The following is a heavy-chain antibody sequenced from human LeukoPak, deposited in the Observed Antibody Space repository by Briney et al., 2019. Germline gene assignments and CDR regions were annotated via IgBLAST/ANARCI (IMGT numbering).Heavy chain of an antibody. CDR1: GFTFSSYD. CDR2: IGSAGDT. CDR3: VRGKYSSGYLTLDY. Sequence: GGSLRLSCAASGFTFSSYDMHWVRQATGKGLEWVSAIGSAGDTYYPGSVKGRFTISRENAKNSLYLQMNSLRAGDTAVYYCVRGKYSSGYLTLDYWGQGALVTVSS. J-gene: IGHJ4*02. V-gene: IGHV3-13*01. D-gene: IGHD3-22*01.